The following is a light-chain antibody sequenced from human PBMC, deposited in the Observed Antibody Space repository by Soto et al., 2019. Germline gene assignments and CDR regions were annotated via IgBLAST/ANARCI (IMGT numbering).Light chain of an antibody. CDR3: QQTNSFPHT. J-gene: IGKJ2*01. V-gene: IGKV1-9*01. CDR1: QDIRSY. CDR2: AAS. Sequence: IQLTQSPSSLSASLGDRVTITCRASQDIRSYLAWYQQKPGNAPKLLIFAASTLQSGVPSTFSGSGSGTDFSLTNSGLQPEDFATYYCQQTNSFPHTFGQGTKLEIK.